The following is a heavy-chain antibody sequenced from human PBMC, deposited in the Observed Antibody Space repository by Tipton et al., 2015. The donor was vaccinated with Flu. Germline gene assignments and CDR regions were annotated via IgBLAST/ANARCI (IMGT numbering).Heavy chain of an antibody. D-gene: IGHD2-15*01. Sequence: TLSLTCTVSGHSISNGYYWGWIRQSPGKGLVWIAYSSGSSGHTNYNPSLKSRVTISVDTSKNQFSLKLSSVTAADTAVYYCARGYCSGGSCSYWYFDLWGRGTLVTVSS. CDR1: GHSISNGYY. V-gene: IGHV4-61*09. J-gene: IGHJ2*01. CDR3: ARGYCSGGSCSYWYFDL. CDR2: SSGSSGHT.